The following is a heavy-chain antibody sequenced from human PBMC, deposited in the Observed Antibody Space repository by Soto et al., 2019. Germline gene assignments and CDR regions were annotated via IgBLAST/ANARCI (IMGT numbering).Heavy chain of an antibody. CDR3: AREGGGSYYVFWVDY. V-gene: IGHV3-30-3*01. Sequence: QVQLVESGGGVGQPGRSLRLSCAASGFTFSSYAMHWVRQAPGKGLEWVAVISYDGSNKYYADSVKGRFTISRDNYKNTLYLQMNSLRAEDTAVYYCAREGGGSYYVFWVDYWGQGTLVTVSS. D-gene: IGHD1-26*01. CDR1: GFTFSSYA. CDR2: ISYDGSNK. J-gene: IGHJ4*02.